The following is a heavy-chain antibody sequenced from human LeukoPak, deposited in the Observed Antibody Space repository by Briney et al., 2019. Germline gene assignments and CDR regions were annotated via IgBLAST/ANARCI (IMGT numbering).Heavy chain of an antibody. CDR1: GFVFDDYA. V-gene: IGHV3-23*01. D-gene: IGHD3-10*01. Sequence: GGSLRLSCVTSGFVFDDYAVNWVRRAPGKGLEWVSGINGHGLNTYYADSVQGRFSISRDNSRNTVSLQVNSLRAEDAAIYYCARTTGFQIYYPMDVWGQGTTVTVSS. J-gene: IGHJ6*02. CDR3: ARTTGFQIYYPMDV. CDR2: INGHGLNT.